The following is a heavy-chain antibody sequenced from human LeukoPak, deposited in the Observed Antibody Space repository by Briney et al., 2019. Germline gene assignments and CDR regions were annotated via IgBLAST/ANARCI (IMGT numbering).Heavy chain of an antibody. CDR3: ARVYYYGSSGYYSFDY. V-gene: IGHV4-4*07. J-gene: IGHJ4*02. D-gene: IGHD3-22*01. CDR1: GGSISSYY. CDR2: IYTSGST. Sequence: KPSETLSLTCTVSGGSISSYYWSWIREPAGKGLEWIGRIYTSGSTNYNPSLKSRVTMSVDTSKNQFSLKLSSVTAADTAVYYCARVYYYGSSGYYSFDYWGQGTLVTVSS.